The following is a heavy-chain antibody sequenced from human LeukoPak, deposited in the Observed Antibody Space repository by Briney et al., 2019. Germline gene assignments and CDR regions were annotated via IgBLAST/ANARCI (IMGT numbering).Heavy chain of an antibody. J-gene: IGHJ4*02. Sequence: GGSLRLSCAASGFTFDDYAMHWVRQAPGKGLEWVSGISWNSGSIGYADSVKGRFTISRDNAKNSLYLQMNSLRAEDTALYYCAKGGHSGWKSVRSYFDYWGQGTLVTVSS. CDR3: AKGGHSGWKSVRSYFDY. V-gene: IGHV3-9*01. CDR1: GFTFDDYA. D-gene: IGHD6-19*01. CDR2: ISWNSGSI.